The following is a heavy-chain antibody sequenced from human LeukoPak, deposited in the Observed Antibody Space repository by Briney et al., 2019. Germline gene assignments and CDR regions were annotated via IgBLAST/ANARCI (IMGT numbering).Heavy chain of an antibody. D-gene: IGHD4-17*01. J-gene: IGHJ4*02. Sequence: GGSLRLSCAASGFTFSSYTMHWVRQAPGKGLEWVAVISYDGSNKYFADSVKGRFTISRDNSKNTLYLQMNSLRAEDTAVYYCARVVDYGDYEGSLDYWGQGTLVTVSS. CDR1: GFTFSSYT. CDR2: ISYDGSNK. CDR3: ARVVDYGDYEGSLDY. V-gene: IGHV3-30-3*01.